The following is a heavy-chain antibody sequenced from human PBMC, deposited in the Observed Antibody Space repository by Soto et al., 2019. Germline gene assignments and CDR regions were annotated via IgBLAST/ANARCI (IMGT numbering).Heavy chain of an antibody. CDR1: GFSFSNYA. Sequence: EVQLLESGGGLVQPGGSLRLSCAASGFSFSNYAMSWVRQAPGKGLEWVSAISGSGGRTYYADSVKGRFTITRDNSKNTLYLQMNSLRAEDTALYYCAKGAIGNYDGSYYYAMDVWGQGTTVTVSS. CDR2: ISGSGGRT. CDR3: AKGAIGNYDGSYYYAMDV. J-gene: IGHJ6*02. V-gene: IGHV3-23*01. D-gene: IGHD3-10*01.